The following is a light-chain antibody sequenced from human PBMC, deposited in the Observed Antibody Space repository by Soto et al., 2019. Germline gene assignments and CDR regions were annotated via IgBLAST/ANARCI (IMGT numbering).Light chain of an antibody. CDR3: QQYNIWPPLYT. V-gene: IGKV3-15*01. Sequence: ETVMTQSPATLSVSPGERVTLSCRASQSVSSSLAWYQQKPGQAPRLLIYGASTRATGIPGRFSGRGSGTEFTLTISTLQSEDFAVYYCQQYNIWPPLYTFGQGTKL. CDR2: GAS. J-gene: IGKJ2*01. CDR1: QSVSSS.